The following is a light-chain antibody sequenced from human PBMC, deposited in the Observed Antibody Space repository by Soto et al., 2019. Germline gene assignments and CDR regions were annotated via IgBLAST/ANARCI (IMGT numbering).Light chain of an antibody. J-gene: IGKJ4*01. CDR2: KAS. CDR3: QHYYTYSLT. V-gene: IGKV1-5*03. Sequence: DIQMTQSPSTLSGSVGDRVTITCRASQSISSWLAWYQQKPGKAPKLLIQKASSLESGVPSRFSGSGSGTEFTLTISSLQPDDFATYYCQHYYTYSLTFGGGTKVDIK. CDR1: QSISSW.